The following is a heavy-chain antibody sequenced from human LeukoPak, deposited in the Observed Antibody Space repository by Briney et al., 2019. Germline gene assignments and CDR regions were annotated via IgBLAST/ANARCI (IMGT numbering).Heavy chain of an antibody. J-gene: IGHJ4*02. D-gene: IGHD2/OR15-2a*01. CDR1: GFTFSSYG. CDR3: ARGKNSKTYPVSGY. CDR2: ISSDGSSK. Sequence: GKSLTLSWAVSGFTFSSYGMHWVRQAPGKGLEWVAFISSDGSSKYYIGSVKGRFTIPRDTSKNTLFLQMTSLRADDTAVYLCARGKNSKTYPVSGYWGQGPLVTVSS. V-gene: IGHV3-30*03.